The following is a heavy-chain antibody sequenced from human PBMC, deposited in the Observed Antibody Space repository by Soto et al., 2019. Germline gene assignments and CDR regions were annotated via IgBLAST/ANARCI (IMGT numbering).Heavy chain of an antibody. CDR3: ARDRGEDVGQFLFPDGFDL. Sequence: RGSLRLSCAASGFSFISYDINFFRHAPCKGLEWISYIGGSGGTKYSADSVKGRFTISRDNAQNSLHLQMNSLRFEDTAVYYCARDRGEDVGQFLFPDGFDLWGQGTLVTVSS. V-gene: IGHV3-48*03. D-gene: IGHD3-10*01. CDR2: IGGSGGTK. J-gene: IGHJ3*01. CDR1: GFSFISYD.